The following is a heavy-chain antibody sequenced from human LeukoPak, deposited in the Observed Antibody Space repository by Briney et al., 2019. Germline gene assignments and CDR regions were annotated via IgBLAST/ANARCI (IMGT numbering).Heavy chain of an antibody. CDR2: IIPIFGTA. J-gene: IGHJ4*02. V-gene: IGHV1-69*13. CDR3: ARDRRGWELGDY. Sequence: ASVKVSCKASGGTFSSYAISWVRQAPGQGLEWMGGIIPIFGTANYAQKSQGRVTITADESTSTAYMELSSLRSEDTAVYYCARDRRGWELGDYWGQGTLVTVSS. CDR1: GGTFSSYA. D-gene: IGHD1-26*01.